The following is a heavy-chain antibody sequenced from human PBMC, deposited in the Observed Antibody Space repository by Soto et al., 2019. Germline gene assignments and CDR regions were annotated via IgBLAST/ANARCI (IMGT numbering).Heavy chain of an antibody. CDR2: ISSSGDST. J-gene: IGHJ5*02. CDR3: AKPYDSGSGSPNWFDP. CDR1: GFSFSNYA. V-gene: IGHV3-23*01. D-gene: IGHD3-10*01. Sequence: GGSLRLSCAASGFSFSNYAMTWVRQAPGKGLEWVSRISSSGDSTYYADSVKGRFTISRDNSKNTLYLQMNSLRAEDTALYYCAKPYDSGSGSPNWFDPWGQGTLVTVSS.